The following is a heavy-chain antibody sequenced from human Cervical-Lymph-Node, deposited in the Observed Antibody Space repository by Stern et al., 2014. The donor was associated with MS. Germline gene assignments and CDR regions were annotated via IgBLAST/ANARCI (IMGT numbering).Heavy chain of an antibody. J-gene: IGHJ4*02. CDR1: GGSISSSNW. V-gene: IGHV4-4*02. CDR3: ARGTDTFGGVIVMFYFDY. CDR2: IYHSGST. Sequence: QVQLQESGPGLVKPSGTLSLTCAVSGGSISSSNWWSWVRQPPGKGLEWIGEIYHSGSTNYNPSLKSRVTISVDKSKNQSSLKLSSVTAADTAVYYCARGTDTFGGVIVMFYFDYWGQGTLVTVSS. D-gene: IGHD3-16*02.